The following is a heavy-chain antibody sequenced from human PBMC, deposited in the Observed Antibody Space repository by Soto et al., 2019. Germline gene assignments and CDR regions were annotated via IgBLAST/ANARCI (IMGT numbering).Heavy chain of an antibody. CDR1: GGSVSSGSYY. D-gene: IGHD3-9*01. CDR3: ALAETYYDILTDFDY. J-gene: IGHJ4*02. V-gene: IGHV4-61*01. Sequence: SETLSLTCTVSGGSVSSGSYYWSWIRQPPGKGLEWIGYIYYSGSTNYNPSLKSRVTISVDTSKNQFSLKLSSVTAADTAVYYCALAETYYDILTDFDYWGQGTLVTVSS. CDR2: IYYSGST.